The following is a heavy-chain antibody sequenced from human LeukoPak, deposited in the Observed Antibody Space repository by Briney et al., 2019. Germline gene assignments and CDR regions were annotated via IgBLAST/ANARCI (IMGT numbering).Heavy chain of an antibody. Sequence: GGSLRLSCAASGFTFSSHAMSWVRQAPGKGLEWFSAISDSGRDTSYAGSVKGRFTISRDNSKNTLYLQMNSLRADDTAVYYCAKDPIGIGPAFDIWGQGTMVTVSS. D-gene: IGHD1-26*01. CDR2: ISDSGRDT. J-gene: IGHJ3*02. CDR1: GFTFSSHA. V-gene: IGHV3-23*01. CDR3: AKDPIGIGPAFDI.